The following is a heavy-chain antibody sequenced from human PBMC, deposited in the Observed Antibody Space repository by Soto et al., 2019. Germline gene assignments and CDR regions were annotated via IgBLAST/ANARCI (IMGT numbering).Heavy chain of an antibody. V-gene: IGHV3-64*04. CDR1: GFTFSMFS. CDR3: ARGPRVSSTGTGAH. Sequence: PGGSLRLSCSASGFTFSMFSMHWVRQAPGKGLEYVSGISDDGSTATYADSVKGRFVISRDNAKNSLYLEMNTLRADDSGLYYCARGPRVSSTGTGAHWGRGTLVTVSS. J-gene: IGHJ4*02. D-gene: IGHD1-1*01. CDR2: ISDDGSTA.